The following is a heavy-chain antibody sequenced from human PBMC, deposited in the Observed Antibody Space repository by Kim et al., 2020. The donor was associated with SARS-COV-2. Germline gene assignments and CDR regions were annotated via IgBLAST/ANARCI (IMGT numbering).Heavy chain of an antibody. J-gene: IGHJ6*02. Sequence: SVEGRFTISRDNSKNTLYLQVNSLRAEDTAVYYCARDLSGSYYYYYGMDVWGQGTTVTVSS. CDR3: ARDLSGSYYYYYGMDV. D-gene: IGHD1-26*01. V-gene: IGHV3-53*01.